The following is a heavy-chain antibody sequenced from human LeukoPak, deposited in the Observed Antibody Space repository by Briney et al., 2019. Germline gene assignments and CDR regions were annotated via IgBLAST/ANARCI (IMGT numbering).Heavy chain of an antibody. D-gene: IGHD2-2*01. CDR2: ISSSSSYI. J-gene: IGHJ4*02. CDR3: ARQYCSSTSSYN. Sequence: GGSLRLSCAASGFTFNSYWMSWVRQAPGKGLEWVSSISSSSSYIYYADSVKGRFTISRDNAQNSLYLQMNSLRAEDTAVYYCARQYCSSTSSYNWGQGTLVTVSS. V-gene: IGHV3-21*04. CDR1: GFTFNSYW.